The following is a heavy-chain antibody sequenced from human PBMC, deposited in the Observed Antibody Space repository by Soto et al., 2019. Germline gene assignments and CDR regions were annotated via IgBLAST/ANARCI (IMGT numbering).Heavy chain of an antibody. D-gene: IGHD3-3*01. CDR1: GASISSNGYY. V-gene: IGHV4-31*03. J-gene: IGHJ4*02. CDR3: ARPYDVRSGYGPFDS. Sequence: QVQLQASGPGLVKPSQTLSLTCTVSGASISSNGYYWSWVRQHPGKGLEWIGSIYYSGTTSYNPSLESRVTISLDTSENQFSLRLRSMTAADTAVYYCARPYDVRSGYGPFDSWGQGSLVTVSS. CDR2: IYYSGTT.